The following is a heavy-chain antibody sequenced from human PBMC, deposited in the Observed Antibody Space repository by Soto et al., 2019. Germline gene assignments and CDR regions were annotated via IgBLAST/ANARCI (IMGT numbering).Heavy chain of an antibody. Sequence: VASVKVSCKTSGFMFTSSAVQWVRQARGQRLEWIGWLVVGSGNTHYAQHFQERVTLTRDMSTGTAYMELNSLGAEDTAVYYCARVRYGGYSYYFDYWGQGALVTVSS. J-gene: IGHJ4*02. CDR2: LVVGSGNT. D-gene: IGHD4-17*01. CDR3: ARVRYGGYSYYFDY. V-gene: IGHV1-58*01. CDR1: GFMFTSSA.